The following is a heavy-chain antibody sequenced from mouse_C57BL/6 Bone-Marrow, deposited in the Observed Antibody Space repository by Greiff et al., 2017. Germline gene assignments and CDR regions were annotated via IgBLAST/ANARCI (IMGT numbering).Heavy chain of an antibody. CDR3: ARNGWHYYGSSYGWYFDV. D-gene: IGHD1-1*01. V-gene: IGHV2-2*01. CDR1: GFSLTSYG. Sequence: QVQLQQSGPGLVQPSQSLSITCTVSGFSLTSYGVHWVRQSPGKGLEWLGVIWSGGSTDYNAAFISRLSISKDNSKSQVFFKMNSRQADDTAIYYCARNGWHYYGSSYGWYFDVWGTGTTVTVSS. CDR2: IWSGGST. J-gene: IGHJ1*03.